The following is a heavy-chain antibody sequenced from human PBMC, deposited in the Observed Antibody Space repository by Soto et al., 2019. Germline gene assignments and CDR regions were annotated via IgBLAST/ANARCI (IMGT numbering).Heavy chain of an antibody. CDR2: TRSNGEHT. J-gene: IGHJ6*02. V-gene: IGHV3-23*01. Sequence: EVQILESGGGMVQPGGSLRLSCAGSGFMFSSFAMTWVRQAPGKGLEWVSTTRSNGEHTYYADSVKGRFTVSRDNSKNTLFLEINSLRAEDSAIYHCATDSKSVSVSAARVYGMDDWGQGTMVTVSS. D-gene: IGHD2-2*01. CDR3: ATDSKSVSVSAARVYGMDD. CDR1: GFMFSSFA.